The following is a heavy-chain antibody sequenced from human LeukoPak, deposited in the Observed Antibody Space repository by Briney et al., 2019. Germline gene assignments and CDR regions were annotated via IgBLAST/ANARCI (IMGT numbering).Heavy chain of an antibody. CDR1: AFTFSSYG. CDR2: ISYDGSDK. D-gene: IGHD2-21*02. CDR3: AKDISGGDCPDY. Sequence: GGSLRLSCAASAFTFSSYGMHWVRQAPGKGLEWVALISYDGSDKYYSDSVKGRFTISRDNSKNTLYLQMNSLRADDTAVYYCAKDISGGDCPDYWGQGTLVTVSS. J-gene: IGHJ4*02. V-gene: IGHV3-30*18.